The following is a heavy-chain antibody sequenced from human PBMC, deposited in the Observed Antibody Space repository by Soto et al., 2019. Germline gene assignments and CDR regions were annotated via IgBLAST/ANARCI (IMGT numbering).Heavy chain of an antibody. V-gene: IGHV1-3*01. J-gene: IGHJ3*02. CDR2: INAGNGNT. D-gene: IGHD1-7*01. CDR3: AGGYITVSTSNAFDI. CDR1: GYTFTSYY. Sequence: ASVKVSCKAAGYTFTSYYMHWVRQAPGQRLEWMGWINAGNGNTKYSQKFQGRVTITRDTSASTAYMELSSLRSEDTAVYYCAGGYITVSTSNAFDIWGQGTMVTVSS.